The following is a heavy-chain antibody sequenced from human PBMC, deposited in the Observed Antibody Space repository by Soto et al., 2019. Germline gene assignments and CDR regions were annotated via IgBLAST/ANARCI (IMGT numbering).Heavy chain of an antibody. CDR2: ISSSSRYI. CDR3: ASRGGNCNSTSCPGWFDP. Sequence: GGSLRLSCVASGFTLSMYSMNWVRQAPGKGLEWVSVISSSSRYIYYADSVKGRFTISRDNAKNSLYLQMNSLRAEDTAVYYCASRGGNCNSTSCPGWFDPWGQGTLVTVSS. CDR1: GFTLSMYS. D-gene: IGHD2-2*01. J-gene: IGHJ5*02. V-gene: IGHV3-21*01.